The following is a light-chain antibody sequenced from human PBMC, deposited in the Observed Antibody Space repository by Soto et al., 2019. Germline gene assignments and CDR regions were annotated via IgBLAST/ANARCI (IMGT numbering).Light chain of an antibody. CDR2: KAS. CDR3: KHYNSYSEA. J-gene: IGKJ1*01. V-gene: IGKV1-5*03. Sequence: DIKIIQSLSMLPGCVADRVTLTCRAIDTISSWLAWYQQKPGKAPKLLIYKASTLKSVVPSRFSGSGSGTEFTLTISSLQTDDFATYYCKHYNSYSEAVGQGTKVDIK. CDR1: DTISSW.